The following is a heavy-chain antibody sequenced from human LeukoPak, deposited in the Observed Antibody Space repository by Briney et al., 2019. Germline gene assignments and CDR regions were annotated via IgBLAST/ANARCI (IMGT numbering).Heavy chain of an antibody. V-gene: IGHV3-23*01. CDR1: GFTFSSYA. J-gene: IGHJ4*02. CDR2: ISGSGGST. Sequence: GGSLRLSCAASGFTFSSYAMSWVRQAPGKGLEWVSAISGSGGSTYYADSVKGRFAIFRDNSKNTLYLQMNTLRTEDTAVYYCARGLYGDPAAGPNTFGYWGQGTLVTVSS. CDR3: ARGLYGDPAAGPNTFGY. D-gene: IGHD4-17*01.